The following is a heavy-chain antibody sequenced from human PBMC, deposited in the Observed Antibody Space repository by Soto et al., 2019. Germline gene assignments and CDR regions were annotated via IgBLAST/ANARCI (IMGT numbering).Heavy chain of an antibody. V-gene: IGHV4-31*03. CDR1: GGSISSGGYY. J-gene: IGHJ3*02. CDR3: ARATSSSWYDAFDI. CDR2: IYYSGST. Sequence: PSETLSLTCTVSGGSISSGGYYWSWIRQHPGKGLEWIGYIYYSGSTYYNPSLKSRVTISVDTSKNQFSLKLSSVTAADTAVYYCARATSSSWYDAFDIWGQGTRVTVSS. D-gene: IGHD6-13*01.